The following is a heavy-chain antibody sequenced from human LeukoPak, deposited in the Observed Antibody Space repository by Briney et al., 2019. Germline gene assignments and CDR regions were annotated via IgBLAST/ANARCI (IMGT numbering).Heavy chain of an antibody. V-gene: IGHV3-53*01. D-gene: IGHD6-19*01. CDR3: ARTRSSGWYGNWFDP. J-gene: IGHJ5*02. CDR2: IYSGGST. Sequence: GGSLRLSCAASGFTFRDYYMSWIRQAPGKGLEWVSVIYSGGSTYYADSVKGRFTISRDNSKNTLYLQMNSLRAEDTAVYYCARTRSSGWYGNWFDPWGQGTLVTVSS. CDR1: GFTFRDYY.